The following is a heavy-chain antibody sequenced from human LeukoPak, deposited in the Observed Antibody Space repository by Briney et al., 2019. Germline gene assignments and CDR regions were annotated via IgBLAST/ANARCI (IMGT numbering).Heavy chain of an antibody. CDR1: GGSISSSSHY. J-gene: IGHJ4*02. CDR2: MYYRGST. V-gene: IGHV4-39*07. CDR3: ARDNGDWITPFDY. D-gene: IGHD4-17*01. Sequence: SETLSLTCTVSGGSISSSSHYWGWIRQPPGKGLEWIGSMYYRGSTYHNPSLKSRVTISVDTSKNQFSLKLSSVTAADTAVYYCARDNGDWITPFDYWGQGTLVTVSS.